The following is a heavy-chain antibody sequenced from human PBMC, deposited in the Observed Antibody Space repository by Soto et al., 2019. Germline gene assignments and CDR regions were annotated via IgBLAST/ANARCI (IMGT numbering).Heavy chain of an antibody. D-gene: IGHD6-19*01. V-gene: IGHV4-39*02. Sequence: SETLSLTCCVSCVSINSDNYYWVWIRQPPGKGLERIGSIYHSGSTYYNPTLKRRVTISVDTSKNHFSLRLTSVTAADTAVYYWARRDLWLTGYLDFWGRGTMVTVAS. CDR3: ARRDLWLTGYLDF. CDR2: IYHSGST. CDR1: CVSINSDNYY. J-gene: IGHJ4*02.